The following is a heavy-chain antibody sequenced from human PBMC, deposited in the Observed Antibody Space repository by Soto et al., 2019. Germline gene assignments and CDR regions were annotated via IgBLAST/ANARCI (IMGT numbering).Heavy chain of an antibody. D-gene: IGHD3-10*01. J-gene: IGHJ4*02. Sequence: QVQLVESGGGVVQPGRSLRLSCAASGFTFSSYGMHWVRQAPGKGLEWVAVISYDGSNKYYADSVKGRFTISRDNSKNTLYLQMNSLRAEDTAVYYCAKDTTQPRWFGELVPADYWGQGTLVTVSS. CDR3: AKDTTQPRWFGELVPADY. V-gene: IGHV3-30*18. CDR1: GFTFSSYG. CDR2: ISYDGSNK.